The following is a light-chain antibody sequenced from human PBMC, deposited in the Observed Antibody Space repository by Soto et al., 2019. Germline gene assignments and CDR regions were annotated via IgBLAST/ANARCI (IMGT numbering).Light chain of an antibody. Sequence: QSVLTQPASVSGSPGQSITISCTGTSSDVGGYNYVSWYQQHPGKAPKLMIYEVTNRPSGVSNRFSGSKSGNTASLTISGLQAEDEADYYCSSYTRSSSLYVFGTGTQLTVL. CDR2: EVT. CDR1: SSDVGGYNY. J-gene: IGLJ1*01. CDR3: SSYTRSSSLYV. V-gene: IGLV2-14*01.